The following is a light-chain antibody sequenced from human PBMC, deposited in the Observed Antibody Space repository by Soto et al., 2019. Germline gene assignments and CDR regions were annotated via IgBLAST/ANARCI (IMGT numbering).Light chain of an antibody. V-gene: IGLV2-14*03. CDR2: DVN. CDR1: SSDIGAYNY. CDR3: SSYPSESTDV. J-gene: IGLJ1*01. Sequence: QSVLTQPASVSGSPGQSIAISCTGSSSDIGAYNYVFWYQQHPGKAPKLMIYDVNNRPSGVSDRFSGSKSGNTASLTFSGLQAEYEADYYCSSYPSESTDVLGTGNKLTVL.